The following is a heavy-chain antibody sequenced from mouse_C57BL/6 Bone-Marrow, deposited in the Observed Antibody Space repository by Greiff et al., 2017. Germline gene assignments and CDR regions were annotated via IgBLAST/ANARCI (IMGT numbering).Heavy chain of an antibody. D-gene: IGHD1-1*01. Sequence: QVQLQQSGPELVKPGASVKISCKASGYAFSSSWMNWVKQRPGKGLEWIGRIYPGDGDTNYNGKFKGKATLTADKSSSTAYMQLSSLTSEDSAVXFCASYPFISTGGGFAYWGQGTLVTVSA. CDR2: IYPGDGDT. CDR1: GYAFSSSW. J-gene: IGHJ3*01. V-gene: IGHV1-82*01. CDR3: ASYPFISTGGGFAY.